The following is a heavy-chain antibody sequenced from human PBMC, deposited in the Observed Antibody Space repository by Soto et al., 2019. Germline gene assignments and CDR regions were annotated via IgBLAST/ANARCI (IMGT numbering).Heavy chain of an antibody. Sequence: QVQLVESGGGVVQPGRSLRLSCAASGFTFSSYAMHWVRQAPGKGLEWVAVISYDGSNKYYADSVKGRFTISRDISKNTLYLQMISLRAEDTAVYYCARAGGLLLDYWGQGTLVTVSS. D-gene: IGHD2-15*01. CDR3: ARAGGLLLDY. CDR1: GFTFSSYA. V-gene: IGHV3-30-3*01. J-gene: IGHJ4*02. CDR2: ISYDGSNK.